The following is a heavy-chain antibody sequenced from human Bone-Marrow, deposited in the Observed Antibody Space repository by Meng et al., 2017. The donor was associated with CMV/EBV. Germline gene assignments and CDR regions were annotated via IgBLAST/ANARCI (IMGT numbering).Heavy chain of an antibody. CDR1: GFTFNNYG. J-gene: IGHJ3*02. CDR2: ISYDGSNK. D-gene: IGHD3-22*01. Sequence: GESLKISCAASGFTFNNYGMHWVRQAPGKGLEWVAVISYDGSNKYYADSVKGRFTISRDNSKNTLYLQMNSLRAEDTAVYYCARISITMIDEHAFDIWGQGTMVTVSS. V-gene: IGHV3-30*19. CDR3: ARISITMIDEHAFDI.